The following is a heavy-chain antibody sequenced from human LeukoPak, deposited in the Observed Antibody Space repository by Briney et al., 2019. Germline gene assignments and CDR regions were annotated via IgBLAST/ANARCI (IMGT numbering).Heavy chain of an antibody. CDR3: ARAEGYCSAGSCSGGMDV. J-gene: IGHJ6*02. CDR1: GFTFSSYS. Sequence: GSLRLSCAASGFTFSSYSMNWVRQAPGKGLEWVSYISNSGSTIYYADSVKGRLTISRDNAKNSLYLQMNSLRAEDTAIYYCARAEGYCSAGSCSGGMDVWGQGTTVTVSS. CDR2: ISNSGSTI. D-gene: IGHD2-15*01. V-gene: IGHV3-48*04.